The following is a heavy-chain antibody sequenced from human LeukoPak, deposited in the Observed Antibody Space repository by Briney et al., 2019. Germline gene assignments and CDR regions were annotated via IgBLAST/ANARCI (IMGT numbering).Heavy chain of an antibody. D-gene: IGHD4-23*01. Sequence: GGSLRLSCAASGFTFSNYNMNWVRQAPGKGLEWVSSITSSSRYIYYADSVKGRFTISRDNAKNSPYLQMNSLRAEDTALYYCARGYGGNSYYFDSWGRGTLVTVSS. V-gene: IGHV3-21*01. J-gene: IGHJ4*02. CDR1: GFTFSNYN. CDR3: ARGYGGNSYYFDS. CDR2: ITSSSRYI.